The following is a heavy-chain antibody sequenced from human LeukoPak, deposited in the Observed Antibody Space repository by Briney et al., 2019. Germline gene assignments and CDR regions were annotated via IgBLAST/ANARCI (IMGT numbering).Heavy chain of an antibody. CDR1: GYTFTSYG. Sequence: ASVKVSCKASGYTFTSYGISWVRQAPGQGLEWMGWISAYNGNTNYAQKLQGRVTMTTDTSTSTAYMELRSLRSDDTAVYYCARRTTWYYYYYMDVWGKGTTVTVSS. CDR3: ARRTTWYYYYYMDV. V-gene: IGHV1-18*01. D-gene: IGHD4-17*01. CDR2: ISAYNGNT. J-gene: IGHJ6*03.